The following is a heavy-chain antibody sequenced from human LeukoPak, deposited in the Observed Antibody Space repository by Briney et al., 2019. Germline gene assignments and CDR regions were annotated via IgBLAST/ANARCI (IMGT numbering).Heavy chain of an antibody. CDR1: GGSFSGYY. J-gene: IGHJ4*02. V-gene: IGHV4-34*01. CDR2: INHSGST. CDR3: ARFAYCGSGCWYYFDY. Sequence: SETLSLTCAVYGGSFSGYYWSWIRQPPGKGLEWIGEINHSGSTNYNLSLKSRVTISVDTSKNQFSLKLNSVTAADTAVYFCARFAYCGSGCWYYFDYWGQGALVTVSS. D-gene: IGHD2-21*02.